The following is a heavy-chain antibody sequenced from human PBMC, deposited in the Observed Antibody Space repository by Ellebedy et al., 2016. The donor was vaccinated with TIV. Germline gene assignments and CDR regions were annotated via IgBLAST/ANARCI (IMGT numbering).Heavy chain of an antibody. D-gene: IGHD3-10*01. V-gene: IGHV3-74*01. Sequence: GESLKISXAASGFTFSSYWMHWVRQAPGKGLVWVSRMDSGGSTTDYADSVKGRFTISRDNAKNTLYLHMNDLRADDTAVYYCARDLVLGSGSTDYWGQGTLVTVSS. J-gene: IGHJ4*02. CDR2: MDSGGSTT. CDR1: GFTFSSYW. CDR3: ARDLVLGSGSTDY.